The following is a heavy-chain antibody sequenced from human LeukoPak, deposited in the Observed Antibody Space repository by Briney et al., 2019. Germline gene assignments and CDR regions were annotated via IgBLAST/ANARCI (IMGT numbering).Heavy chain of an antibody. CDR2: VYYTGIT. Sequence: SETLSLTCTVSGVSINTYFWSWIRQPPGKGLEWIGYVYYTGITNYNPSLKSRVSISLDTSKNQFSLRLNSVTAAKTAVYYCASQLGGTTFHWGQGTLVTVSS. V-gene: IGHV4-59*01. CDR3: ASQLGGTTFH. CDR1: GVSINTYF. D-gene: IGHD1/OR15-1a*01. J-gene: IGHJ4*02.